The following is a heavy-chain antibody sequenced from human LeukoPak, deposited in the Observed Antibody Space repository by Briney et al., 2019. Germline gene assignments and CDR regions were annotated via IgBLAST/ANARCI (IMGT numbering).Heavy chain of an antibody. CDR1: GGSISSGGYY. V-gene: IGHV4-31*03. D-gene: IGHD6-13*01. CDR3: ARKVAAAGTKTHWFDP. J-gene: IGHJ5*02. CDR2: IYYSGST. Sequence: SETLSLTCTISGGSISSGGYYWSWIRQHPGKGLEWIGYIYYSGSTYYNPSLKSRVTISVDTSKNQFSLKLSSVTAADTAVYYCARKVAAAGTKTHWFDPWGQGTLVTVSS.